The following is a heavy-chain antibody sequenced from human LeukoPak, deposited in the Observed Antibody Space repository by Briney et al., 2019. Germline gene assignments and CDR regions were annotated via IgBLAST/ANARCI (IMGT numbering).Heavy chain of an antibody. Sequence: SQTLSLTCAISGDSVSSNSAAWNWIRQSPSRGLEWLGRTYYRSKWYNDYAVSVKSQITINPDTSKNQFSLQLNSVTPEDTAVYYCARENPRGVGGAMGDFDYWGQGTLVTVSS. CDR3: ARENPRGVGGAMGDFDY. CDR1: GDSVSSNSAA. D-gene: IGHD3-16*01. CDR2: TYYRSKWYN. J-gene: IGHJ4*02. V-gene: IGHV6-1*01.